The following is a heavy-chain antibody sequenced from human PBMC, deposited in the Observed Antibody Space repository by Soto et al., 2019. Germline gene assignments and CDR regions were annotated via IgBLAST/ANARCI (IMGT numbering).Heavy chain of an antibody. CDR3: AKDISRGYYYYGMDV. Sequence: PGGSLRLSCAASGFTFSSYGMHWVRQAPGKGLEWVAVISYDGSNKYYADSVKGRFTISRDNSKNTLYLQMNGLRAEDTAVYYCAKDISRGYYYYGMDVWGQGTPVTVSS. CDR2: ISYDGSNK. CDR1: GFTFSSYG. V-gene: IGHV3-30*18. J-gene: IGHJ6*02. D-gene: IGHD1-1*01.